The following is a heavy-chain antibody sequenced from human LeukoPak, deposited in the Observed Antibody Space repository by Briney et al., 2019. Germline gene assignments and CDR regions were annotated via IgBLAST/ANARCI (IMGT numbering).Heavy chain of an antibody. Sequence: SETLFLTCAVSSYSISSGYYWGWIRQPPGKGLEWIGSIYHSGSTYYNPSLKSRVTISVDTSKNQFSLKLSSVTAADTAVYYCARLVATRFDYWGQGTLVTVSS. V-gene: IGHV4-38-2*01. J-gene: IGHJ4*02. CDR3: ARLVATRFDY. D-gene: IGHD5-12*01. CDR1: SYSISSGYY. CDR2: IYHSGST.